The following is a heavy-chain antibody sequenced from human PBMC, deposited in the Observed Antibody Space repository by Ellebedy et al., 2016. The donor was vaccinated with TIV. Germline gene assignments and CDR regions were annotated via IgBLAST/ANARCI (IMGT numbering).Heavy chain of an antibody. Sequence: GESLKISCAASGFTFRNYAMSWVLQAPGKGLEWVSAMSGSGGNTYYADYVKGRFTISRDNSKNTLFLQMSSMSAEDTALYYCAKEGTDGNIDYWGQGALVTVSS. D-gene: IGHD5-24*01. CDR1: GFTFRNYA. V-gene: IGHV3-23*01. J-gene: IGHJ4*02. CDR2: MSGSGGNT. CDR3: AKEGTDGNIDY.